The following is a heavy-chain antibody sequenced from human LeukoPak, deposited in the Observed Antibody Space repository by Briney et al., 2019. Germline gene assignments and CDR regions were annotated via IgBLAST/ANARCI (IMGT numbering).Heavy chain of an antibody. Sequence: PGGSLRLSCAASGFTVSSNYMSWVRQAPGKGLEWVSVIYSGGSTYYADSVKGRFTISRDNSKNTLYLQMNNLRAEDTAVYYCARDGPGYYFDYWGQGTLVTVSS. CDR1: GFTVSSNY. V-gene: IGHV3-53*01. CDR2: IYSGGST. CDR3: ARDGPGYYFDY. J-gene: IGHJ4*02.